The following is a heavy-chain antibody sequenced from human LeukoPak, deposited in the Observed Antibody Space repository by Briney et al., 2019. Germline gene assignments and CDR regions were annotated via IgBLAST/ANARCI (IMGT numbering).Heavy chain of an antibody. J-gene: IGHJ4*02. Sequence: GGSLRLSWAASGFTVSSNYMSWVRQAPGKGLEWGSVIYSGGSTYYADSVKGRFTISRDNSKNTLYLQMNSLRAEDTAVYYCARMRDGYNPPLGYWGQGTLVTVSS. D-gene: IGHD5-24*01. CDR2: IYSGGST. CDR3: ARMRDGYNPPLGY. CDR1: GFTVSSNY. V-gene: IGHV3-66*01.